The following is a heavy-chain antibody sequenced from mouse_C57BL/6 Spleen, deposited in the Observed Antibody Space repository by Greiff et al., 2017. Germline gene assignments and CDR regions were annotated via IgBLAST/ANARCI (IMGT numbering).Heavy chain of an antibody. Sequence: VHVKQSGPELVKPGASVKISCKASGYSFTGYYVNWVKQSPEKSLEWIGEINPSTGGSTHNQKFKAKATLTVDKSSSTAYMQLKSLTSEDSAVYHCARRYYGSSWYYFDYWGQGTTLTVSS. V-gene: IGHV1-42*01. CDR1: GYSFTGYY. CDR2: INPSTGGS. J-gene: IGHJ2*01. D-gene: IGHD1-1*01. CDR3: ARRYYGSSWYYFDY.